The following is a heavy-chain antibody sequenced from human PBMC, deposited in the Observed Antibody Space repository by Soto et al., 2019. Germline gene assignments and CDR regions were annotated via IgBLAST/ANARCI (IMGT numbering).Heavy chain of an antibody. CDR1: GFTFSDYA. CDR3: ATRFTIVVVPAAPFDY. D-gene: IGHD2-2*01. V-gene: IGHV3-30*04. J-gene: IGHJ4*02. CDR2: MSDDGSIE. Sequence: ESGGGVVQPGRSLRLSCAASGFTFSDYAMHWVRQAPGKGLEWVAVMSDDGSIEFNGDSVKGRFTISRDNSKKMLYLQMNSLRAEDTAVYYCATRFTIVVVPAAPFDYWGQGTLVTVSS.